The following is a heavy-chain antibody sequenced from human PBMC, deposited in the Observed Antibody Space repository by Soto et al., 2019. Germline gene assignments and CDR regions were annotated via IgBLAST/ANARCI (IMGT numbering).Heavy chain of an antibody. CDR1: GFTFSSYG. J-gene: IGHJ6*02. CDR2: ISYDGSNK. V-gene: IGHV3-30*18. Sequence: GGSLRLSCAASGFTFSSYGMHWVRQAPGKGLEWVAVISYDGSNKYYADSVKGRFTISRDNSKNTLYLQMNSLRAEDTAVYYCAKDEKVLWFGELLYLLFGMDVWGQGTTVTVSS. CDR3: AKDEKVLWFGELLYLLFGMDV. D-gene: IGHD3-10*01.